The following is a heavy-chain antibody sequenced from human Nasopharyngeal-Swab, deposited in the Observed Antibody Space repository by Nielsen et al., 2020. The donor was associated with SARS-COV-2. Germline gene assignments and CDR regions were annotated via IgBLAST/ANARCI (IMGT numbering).Heavy chain of an antibody. J-gene: IGHJ4*02. V-gene: IGHV3-53*01. CDR1: GFAVSSNY. CDR2: IYSGGHT. D-gene: IGHD4-17*01. CDR3: ARDPDYGDFPGIDY. Sequence: GESLKISCAASGFAVSSNYMSWVRQAPGKGLEWVSVIYSGGHTYYADSVKGRFSISRDNSKNTLYLQMNSLRAEDTAVYYCARDPDYGDFPGIDYWGQGTLVTVSS.